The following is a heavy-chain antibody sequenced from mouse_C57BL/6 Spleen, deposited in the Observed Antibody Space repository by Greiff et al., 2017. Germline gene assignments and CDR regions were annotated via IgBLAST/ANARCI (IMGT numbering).Heavy chain of an antibody. Sequence: QVQLQQSGAELVRPGASVTLSCKASGYTFTDYEMHWVKQTPVHGLEWIGAIDPETGGTAYNQKFKGKAILTADKSSSTAYMELRSLPSEDSAVXYCTRRGGTDYFDYWGQGTTLTVSS. J-gene: IGHJ2*01. CDR3: TRRGGTDYFDY. CDR1: GYTFTDYE. D-gene: IGHD4-1*01. CDR2: IDPETGGT. V-gene: IGHV1-15*01.